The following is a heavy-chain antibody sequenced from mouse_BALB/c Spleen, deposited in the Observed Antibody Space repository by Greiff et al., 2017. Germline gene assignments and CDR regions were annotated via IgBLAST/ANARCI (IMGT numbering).Heavy chain of an antibody. D-gene: IGHD2-1*01. V-gene: IGHV1-39*01. J-gene: IGHJ2*01. Sequence: EVQLQQTGPELVKPGASVKISCKASGYSFTDYIMLWVKQSHGKSLEWIGNINPYDGSTSYNLKFKGKATLTVDKSSSTAYMQLNSLTSEDSAVYYCARGGNPYYFDYWGQGTTLTVSS. CDR2: INPYDGST. CDR3: ARGGNPYYFDY. CDR1: GYSFTDYI.